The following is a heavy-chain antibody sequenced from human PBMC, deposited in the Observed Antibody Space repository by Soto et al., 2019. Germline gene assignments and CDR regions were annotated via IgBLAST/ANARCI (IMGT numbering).Heavy chain of an antibody. CDR2: SSGSGGST. CDR3: AKDLYGNSFGNYYGMDV. CDR1: GFTFSSYA. Sequence: EVQLLESGGGLGQPGGSLRLSCAASGFTFSSYALSWVRQAPGKGLEWVAASSGSGGSTYYADSVNGRFTISRDKSKNTLYLQITSLRAEDTAVYYCAKDLYGNSFGNYYGMDVWGQGTTVTVSS. V-gene: IGHV3-23*01. D-gene: IGHD3-10*01. J-gene: IGHJ6*02.